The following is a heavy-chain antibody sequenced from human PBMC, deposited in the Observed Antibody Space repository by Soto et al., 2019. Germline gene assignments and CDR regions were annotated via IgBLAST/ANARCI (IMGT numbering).Heavy chain of an antibody. V-gene: IGHV4-4*07. Sequence: SEILSLTCTVSGGSICRCYRSWIRQPAGTGLEWIGCIYASGSSNYSPYLTRRVTISVDTSKHQFSLKLSSVTAADTAVYCCARDLMRTSSPVPSCYFDYWGQGTLGTVSS. CDR2: IYASGSS. CDR1: GGSICRCY. D-gene: IGHD2-2*01. CDR3: ARDLMRTSSPVPSCYFDY. J-gene: IGHJ4*02.